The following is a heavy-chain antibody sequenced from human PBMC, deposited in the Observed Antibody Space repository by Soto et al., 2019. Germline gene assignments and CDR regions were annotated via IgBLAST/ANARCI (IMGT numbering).Heavy chain of an antibody. V-gene: IGHV1-69*13. D-gene: IGHD2-15*01. CDR3: ARDIVVVVAATKIYYYYGMDV. CDR1: GGTFSSYA. CDR2: IIPIFGTA. J-gene: IGHJ6*02. Sequence: ASVKVSCKASGGTFSSYAISWVRQAPGQGLEWMGGIIPIFGTANYAQKFQGRVTITADESTSTAYMELSSLRSEDTAVYYCARDIVVVVAATKIYYYYGMDVWGQGTTVTVPS.